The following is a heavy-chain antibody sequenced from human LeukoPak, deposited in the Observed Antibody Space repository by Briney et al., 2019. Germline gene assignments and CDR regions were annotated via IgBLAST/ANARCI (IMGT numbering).Heavy chain of an antibody. J-gene: IGHJ5*02. CDR3: AKALFNSRYFDSPWFDP. V-gene: IGHV4-59*01. D-gene: IGHD3-9*01. CDR1: GASISSYY. CDR2: IYYSGTA. Sequence: PSETLSLTCTVSGASISSYYWSWIRQPPGQGLEWIGYIYYSGTAYYNPSLKSRVTISVDTSKNQFSLKLSSVTAADTAVYYCAKALFNSRYFDSPWFDPWGQGTLVTVSS.